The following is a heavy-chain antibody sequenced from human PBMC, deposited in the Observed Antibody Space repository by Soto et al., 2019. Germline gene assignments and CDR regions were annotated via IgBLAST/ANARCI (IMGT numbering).Heavy chain of an antibody. J-gene: IGHJ4*02. V-gene: IGHV4-59*01. D-gene: IGHD1-26*01. CDR2: IYYSGST. CDR3: ARVRSRYEGSGNFDY. Sequence: SETLSLTCTVSGGSISSYYWSWIRQPPGKGLEWIGYIYYSGSTNYNPSLKSRVTISVDTSKNQFSLKLSSVTAADTAVYYCARVRSRYEGSGNFDYWGQGTLVTVSS. CDR1: GGSISSYY.